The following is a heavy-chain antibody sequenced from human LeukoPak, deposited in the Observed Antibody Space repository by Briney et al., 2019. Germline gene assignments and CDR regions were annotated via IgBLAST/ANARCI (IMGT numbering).Heavy chain of an antibody. Sequence: PGGSLRLSXAASGFTFSSYWMSWVRQAPGKGLEWVGNIKEDGSEKYYVDSVKGRFTISRDNAKNSLYLQMNSLRAEDTAVCYCARDSFETDIDYWGQGTLVTVSS. CDR1: GFTFSSYW. J-gene: IGHJ4*02. D-gene: IGHD1-14*01. V-gene: IGHV3-7*01. CDR2: IKEDGSEK. CDR3: ARDSFETDIDY.